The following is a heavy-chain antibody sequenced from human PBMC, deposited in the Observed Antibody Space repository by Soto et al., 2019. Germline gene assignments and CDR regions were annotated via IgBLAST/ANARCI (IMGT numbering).Heavy chain of an antibody. CDR1: GFTFRTFA. V-gene: IGHV3-64D*06. CDR3: VRGSRSRYDNNWLDP. Sequence: PGGSLRLSCSASGFTFRTFAMHWVRQAPGKGLEYVSAISSSGSSSIFADSVKGRFTISRDNSKNTLYLQLSSLRPEDTAVYYCVRGSRSRYDNNWLDPWGQGTLVTVSS. CDR2: ISSSGSSS. J-gene: IGHJ5*02. D-gene: IGHD3-9*01.